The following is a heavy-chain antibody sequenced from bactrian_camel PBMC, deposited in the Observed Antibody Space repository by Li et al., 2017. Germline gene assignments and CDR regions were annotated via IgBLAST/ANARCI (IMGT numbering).Heavy chain of an antibody. V-gene: IGHV3S40*01. J-gene: IGHJ4*01. CDR3: TIPGSY. Sequence: VQLVESGGGLVQAGGSLRLSCTASGFSFDDSDMGWYRQAPGKGLEWVSAIYTGDGSTNSVDSVKGRFTISRDNAKNMLYLQMNSLKSEDTGRYYCTIPGSYWGQGTQVTV. CDR1: GFSFDDSD. CDR2: IYTGDGST.